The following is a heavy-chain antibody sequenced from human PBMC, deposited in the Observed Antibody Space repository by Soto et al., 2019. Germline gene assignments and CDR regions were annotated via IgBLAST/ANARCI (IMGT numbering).Heavy chain of an antibody. CDR2: IKQDGSEK. Sequence: GGSLRLSCAASGFTFSSYWMSWVRQAPGKGLEWVANIKQDGSEKYYVDSVKGRFTISRDNAKNSLYLQMNSLRAEDTAVCYCARDPYSSGWSPFDYWGQGTLVTVSS. D-gene: IGHD6-19*01. CDR1: GFTFSSYW. V-gene: IGHV3-7*01. CDR3: ARDPYSSGWSPFDY. J-gene: IGHJ4*02.